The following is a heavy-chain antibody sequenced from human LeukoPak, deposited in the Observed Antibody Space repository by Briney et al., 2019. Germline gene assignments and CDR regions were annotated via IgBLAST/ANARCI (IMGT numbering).Heavy chain of an antibody. Sequence: SETLSLTCTVSGGSISSSSYYWGWIRQPPGKGLEWIGSIYYSGSTYYNPSLKSRVTISVDTSKNQFSLKLSSVTAADTAVYYCARALSWIQLFDYWGQGTLVTVSS. V-gene: IGHV4-39*07. J-gene: IGHJ4*02. CDR1: GGSISSSSYY. D-gene: IGHD5-18*01. CDR3: ARALSWIQLFDY. CDR2: IYYSGST.